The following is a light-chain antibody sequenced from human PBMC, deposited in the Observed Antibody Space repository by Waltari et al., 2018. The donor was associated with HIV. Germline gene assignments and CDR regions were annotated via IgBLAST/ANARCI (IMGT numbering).Light chain of an antibody. V-gene: IGLV7-43*01. CDR3: LLYYGGRQPTWV. CDR2: SAD. J-gene: IGLJ3*02. Sequence: VVTPEPSLTVSPGGTVTLTCTYRTGAVTSSSYARWFQQRPGQAPRPLIYSADKRHSWTPDHFSGSLLGAKAALTLFGAQPEDEADYFCLLYYGGRQPTWVFGGGTKLTV. CDR1: TGAVTSSSY.